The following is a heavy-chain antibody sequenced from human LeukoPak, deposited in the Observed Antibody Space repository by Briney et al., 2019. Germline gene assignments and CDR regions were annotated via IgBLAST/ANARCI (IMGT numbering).Heavy chain of an antibody. D-gene: IGHD1-26*01. CDR3: VRDPEWELASEPMSYYFDY. J-gene: IGHJ4*02. V-gene: IGHV3-23*01. CDR1: GFTFSSYA. Sequence: QTGGSLRLSCAASGFTFSSYAMSCVRQAPGKGLEWVSTISGSGGSTYYADSVKGRFTISRDNSKNTLYLQMNSLRAEDTAVYYCVRDPEWELASEPMSYYFDYWGQGTLVTVSS. CDR2: ISGSGGST.